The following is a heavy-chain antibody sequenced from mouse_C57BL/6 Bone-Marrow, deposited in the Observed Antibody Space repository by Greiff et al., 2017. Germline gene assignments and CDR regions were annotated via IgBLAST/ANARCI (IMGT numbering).Heavy chain of an antibody. D-gene: IGHD2-1*01. V-gene: IGHV1-66*01. CDR3: ARLGGNYYAMDY. J-gene: IGHJ4*01. CDR2: SYPGSGNT. Sequence: QVQLQQSGPELVKPGASVKISCKASGYSFTSYYIHWVKQRPGQGLEWIGWSYPGSGNTKYNEKFKGKATLTADTSSSTAYMQLSSLTSEDSAVYYCARLGGNYYAMDYWGQGTSVTVSS. CDR1: GYSFTSYY.